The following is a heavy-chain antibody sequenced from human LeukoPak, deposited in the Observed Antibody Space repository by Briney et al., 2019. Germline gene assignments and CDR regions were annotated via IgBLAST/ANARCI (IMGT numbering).Heavy chain of an antibody. CDR2: IYSSGST. V-gene: IGHV4-4*07. CDR3: ARKDGDY. CDR1: GASISAFH. J-gene: IGHJ4*02. Sequence: SETLSLTCTVSGASISAFHWTWFRQPAGKGLEWIGLIYSSGSTLFNPSLKSRVAMSVDLTKNQLSLKLTSVSAADTAMYYCARKDGDYWGRGTLVTVSS.